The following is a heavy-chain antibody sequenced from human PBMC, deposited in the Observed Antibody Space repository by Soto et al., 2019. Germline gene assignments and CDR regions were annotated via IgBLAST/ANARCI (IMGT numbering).Heavy chain of an antibody. D-gene: IGHD2-2*01. Sequence: GASVKVSCQASGGTFSSYAISWVRPAPGQGREWMGGIIPIFGTANYAQKFQGRVTITADKSTSTAYMELSSLRSEDTAVYYCARALVGSTTGPWGQGTLVTVSS. CDR3: ARALVGSTTGP. CDR1: GGTFSSYA. J-gene: IGHJ5*02. CDR2: IIPIFGTA. V-gene: IGHV1-69*06.